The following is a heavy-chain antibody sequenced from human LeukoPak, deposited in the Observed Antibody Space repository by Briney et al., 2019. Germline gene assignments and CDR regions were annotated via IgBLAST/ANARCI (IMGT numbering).Heavy chain of an antibody. D-gene: IGHD6-19*01. Sequence: GASVKVSCKASGYTFTSYDINWVRQAIGQGLEWMGWMNPNSGNTGYAQKFQGRVTMTRNTSISTAYMELSSLRSEDTAVYYCATDLLSGQWLAPFDYWGQGTLVTVSS. CDR3: ATDLLSGQWLAPFDY. CDR2: MNPNSGNT. CDR1: GYTFTSYD. V-gene: IGHV1-8*01. J-gene: IGHJ4*02.